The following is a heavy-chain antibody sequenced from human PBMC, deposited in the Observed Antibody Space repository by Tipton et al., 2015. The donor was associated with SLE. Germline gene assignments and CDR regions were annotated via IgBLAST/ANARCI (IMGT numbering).Heavy chain of an antibody. Sequence: TLSLTCTVSGGSISPRYWSWIRQPPGKGLEWIGYIYYGGTTTYNPFLKSRVTISVDPSKNQFSLKLRSMTAADTAVYFCARTDYYGLVTYWGQGALVIVSS. J-gene: IGHJ4*02. V-gene: IGHV4-59*08. D-gene: IGHD3-10*01. CDR1: GGSISPRY. CDR2: IYYGGTT. CDR3: ARTDYYGLVTY.